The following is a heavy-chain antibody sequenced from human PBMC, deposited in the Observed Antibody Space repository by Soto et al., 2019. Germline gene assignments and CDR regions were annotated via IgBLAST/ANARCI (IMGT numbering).Heavy chain of an antibody. D-gene: IGHD6-13*01. CDR2: IYHSGST. J-gene: IGHJ4*02. V-gene: IGHV4-30-2*01. CDR3: ARNRVGIIWYADY. Sequence: QLQLQESGSGLVKPSETLSLTCSVSGGSISSGGYSWSWIRQPPGKGLEWIGYIYHSGSTHYNPSLKSRVTISVDRYKNQFSLKVTSVTAADTAVYYCARNRVGIIWYADYWGRGTRVTVSS. CDR1: GGSISSGGYS.